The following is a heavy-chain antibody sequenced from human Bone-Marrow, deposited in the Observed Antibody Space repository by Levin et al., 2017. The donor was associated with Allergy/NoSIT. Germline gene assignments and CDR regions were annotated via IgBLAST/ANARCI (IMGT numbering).Heavy chain of an antibody. CDR3: ARVSLYESGGGYYGINV. V-gene: IGHV3-48*03. J-gene: IGHJ6*02. CDR1: GFTFSSSE. Sequence: QAGGSLRLSCAASGFTFSSSEMNWVRQAPGKGLEWISYISSSGSPTYYADSVKGRFTISRDNAKNSLSLQMNSLRAEDTAVYYCARVSLYESGGGYYGINVWGQGTTVRVSS. D-gene: IGHD3-22*01. CDR2: ISSSGSPT.